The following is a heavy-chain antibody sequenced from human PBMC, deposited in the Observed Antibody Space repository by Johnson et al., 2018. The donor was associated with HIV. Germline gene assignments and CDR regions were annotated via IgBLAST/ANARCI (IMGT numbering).Heavy chain of an antibody. CDR2: ISWDGGST. CDR1: GFTFDDYA. V-gene: IGHV3-43D*03. J-gene: IGHJ3*02. D-gene: IGHD2-21*01. CDR3: VKGTIVVIAISGAFDI. Sequence: VQFVESGGVVVQPGWSLRLSCAASGFTFDDYAMHWVRQAPGKGLEWVSLISWDGGSTYYADSVKGRFTISRDNSKNSLFLQMDSLRPDDTALYYCVKGTIVVIAISGAFDIWGQGTMVPVSS.